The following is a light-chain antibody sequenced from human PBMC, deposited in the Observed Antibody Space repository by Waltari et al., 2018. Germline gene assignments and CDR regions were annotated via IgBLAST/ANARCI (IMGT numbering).Light chain of an antibody. Sequence: SYELTQTPSVSVSPGQTARITCSGHELPRMYAYWFQQKSGQAPRLVIYEDTKRPSGIPERFSGSSSGTVATLTITGAQVDDEADYYCYSSDSTGLRVFGGGTTVVVL. CDR2: EDT. CDR3: YSSDSTGLRV. CDR1: ELPRMY. V-gene: IGLV3-10*01. J-gene: IGLJ1*01.